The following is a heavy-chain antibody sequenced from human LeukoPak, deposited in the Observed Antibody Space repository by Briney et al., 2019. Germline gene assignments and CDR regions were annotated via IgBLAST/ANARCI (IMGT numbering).Heavy chain of an antibody. CDR1: GYTVTGYY. D-gene: IGHD2-15*01. Sequence: ASVKVSCKASGYTVTGYYMHWVRQAPGQGLEWMTWISANSGATKFAQKFQGRVTMTRDTSSSTVYMELSSLRSEDMAVYYCARDYLKVVVAGTAPSAGHMDYWGQGTLVTVSS. CDR3: ARDYLKVVVAGTAPSAGHMDY. CDR2: ISANSGAT. V-gene: IGHV1-2*02. J-gene: IGHJ4*02.